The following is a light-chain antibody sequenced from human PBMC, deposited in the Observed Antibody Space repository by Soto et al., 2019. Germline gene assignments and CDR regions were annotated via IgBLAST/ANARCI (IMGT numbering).Light chain of an antibody. CDR3: QQFGSSLPWT. V-gene: IGKV3-20*01. CDR1: QTVNSNY. J-gene: IGKJ1*01. Sequence: EIVLTQSPGALSLSPGERATLSCRASQTVNSNYVAWYQQKPGQAPRLLIYDASSRATGIPDRFSGSGSGTDFTLTISRLEPEDFAVYYCQQFGSSLPWTFGQGTKVDIK. CDR2: DAS.